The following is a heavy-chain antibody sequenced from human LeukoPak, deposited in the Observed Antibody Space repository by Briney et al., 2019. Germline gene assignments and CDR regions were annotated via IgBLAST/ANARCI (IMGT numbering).Heavy chain of an antibody. CDR2: IYTSGST. D-gene: IGHD3-10*01. CDR1: GGSISSYY. Sequence: SETLSLTCTVSGGSISSYYWSWIRQPAGKGLEWIGRIYTSGSTNYNPSLKSRVTISVDTSKNQFSLKLSSVTAADTAVYYCARESPYGSGSYYEDAFDIWGQGTMVTVSS. CDR3: ARESPYGSGSYYEDAFDI. V-gene: IGHV4-4*07. J-gene: IGHJ3*02.